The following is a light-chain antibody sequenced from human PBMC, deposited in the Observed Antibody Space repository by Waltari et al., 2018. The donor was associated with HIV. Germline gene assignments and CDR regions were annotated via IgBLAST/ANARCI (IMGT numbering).Light chain of an antibody. J-gene: IGKJ4*01. Sequence: DIQMTQSPSSVSASVGDRVTITCRASPGISSWLGWYQQKPGKAPKLLIYDASSLQSGVPSRFSGSGSGTDFTLTISSLQPEDFATYYCQQANSFPLTFGGGTKVEIK. CDR1: PGISSW. V-gene: IGKV1-12*01. CDR2: DAS. CDR3: QQANSFPLT.